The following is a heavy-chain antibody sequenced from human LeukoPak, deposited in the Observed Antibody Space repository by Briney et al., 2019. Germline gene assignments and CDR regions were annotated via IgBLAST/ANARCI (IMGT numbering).Heavy chain of an antibody. Sequence: PSQTLSLTCTVSGGSISSGGYYWSWIRQHPGKGLEWIGYIYYSGSTYYNPSLKSRVTISEDTSKNQFSLKLSSVTAADTAVYYCARGGGSRPNWFDPWGQGTLVTVSS. CDR3: ARGGGSRPNWFDP. V-gene: IGHV4-31*03. D-gene: IGHD3-10*01. CDR2: IYYSGST. CDR1: GGSISSGGYY. J-gene: IGHJ5*02.